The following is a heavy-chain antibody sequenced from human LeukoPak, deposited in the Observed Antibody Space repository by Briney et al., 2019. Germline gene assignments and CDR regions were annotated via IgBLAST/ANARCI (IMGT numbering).Heavy chain of an antibody. CDR2: TSGSGGST. CDR1: GFTFSSYW. D-gene: IGHD2-2*01. J-gene: IGHJ4*02. CDR3: AKDLSEFLGTSCFDY. V-gene: IGHV3-23*01. Sequence: GGSLRLSCAASGFTFSSYWMSWVRQAPGKGLERVSATSGSGGSTYYADSVKGRFTISRDNSKNTLYLQMNSLRAEDTAVYYCAKDLSEFLGTSCFDYWGQGTLVTVSS.